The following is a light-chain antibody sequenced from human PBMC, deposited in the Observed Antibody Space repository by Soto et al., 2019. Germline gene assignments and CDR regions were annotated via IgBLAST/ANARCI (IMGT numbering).Light chain of an antibody. J-gene: IGKJ1*01. CDR2: SAS. V-gene: IGKV3-20*01. Sequence: EIVLTQSPGTLSLSPGERATLSCRASQSLSNNYVARYHQNPGKAPRLLIDSASNRATGITDRCSGRGSGTDFTLTISRLEPEDFAVYYCQQYGSSGTFGQGTKVDIK. CDR1: QSLSNNY. CDR3: QQYGSSGT.